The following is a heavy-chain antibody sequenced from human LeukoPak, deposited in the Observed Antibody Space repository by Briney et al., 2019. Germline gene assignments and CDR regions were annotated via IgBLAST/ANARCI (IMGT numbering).Heavy chain of an antibody. J-gene: IGHJ5*01. D-gene: IGHD3-10*01. CDR2: IYYSGST. Sequence: SETLSLTCTVSGGSISSSSYYWGWIRQPPGKGLEWIGSIYYSGSTYYNPSLKSRVTISVDTSKNQFSLKLSSVTAADTAVYYWARGRRGAPPYSGGQEPLVTVSS. CDR3: ARGRRGAPPYS. V-gene: IGHV4-39*07. CDR1: GGSISSSSYY.